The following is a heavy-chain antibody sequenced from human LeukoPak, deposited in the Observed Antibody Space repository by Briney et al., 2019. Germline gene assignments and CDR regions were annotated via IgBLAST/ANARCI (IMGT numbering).Heavy chain of an antibody. CDR1: GFTFSSYA. Sequence: GGSLRLSCAASGFTFSSYAMSWVRQAPGKGLEWVAFIQFDGSNEYYADSVKGRFTISRDNSKNTLYLQMNSLRAEDTSVYYCAKDQQLQPFHYWGQGTLVTVSS. V-gene: IGHV3-30*02. CDR3: AKDQQLQPFHY. CDR2: IQFDGSNE. J-gene: IGHJ4*02. D-gene: IGHD2-2*01.